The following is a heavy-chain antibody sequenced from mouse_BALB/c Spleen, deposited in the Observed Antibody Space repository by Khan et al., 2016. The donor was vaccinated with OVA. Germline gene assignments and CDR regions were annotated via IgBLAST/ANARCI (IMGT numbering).Heavy chain of an antibody. CDR1: GFSLINYG. J-gene: IGHJ2*01. CDR2: IWSGGNT. CDR3: ARNRNGYFDY. D-gene: IGHD2-2*01. V-gene: IGHV2-2*02. Sequence: QVQLQQSGPGLVQPSQSLSITCTVSGFSLINYGVHWVRQSPGKGLEWLGVIWSGGNTDYNATFISRLSISRDNSKSQVLFKINSLQVKDTAIYYCARNRNGYFDYWGQGTTLTVSS.